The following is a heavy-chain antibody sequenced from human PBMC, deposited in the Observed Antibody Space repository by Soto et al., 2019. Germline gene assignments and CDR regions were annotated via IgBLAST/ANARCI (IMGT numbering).Heavy chain of an antibody. V-gene: IGHV4-59*01. CDR3: ARGVAVAGNYFDH. D-gene: IGHD6-19*01. CDR1: GGSISGYY. Sequence: SETLSLTCTVSGGSISGYYWSWIRQPPGKGLEWIDYIYHTGSTNYNPSLKGRATLSVDMSKNQFSLRLSSVTAADTAVYYCARGVAVAGNYFDHWGQGTLVTVSS. J-gene: IGHJ4*02. CDR2: IYHTGST.